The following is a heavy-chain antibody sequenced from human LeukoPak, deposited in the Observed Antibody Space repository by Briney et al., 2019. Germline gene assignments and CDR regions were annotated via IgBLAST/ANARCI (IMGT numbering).Heavy chain of an antibody. V-gene: IGHV1-24*01. CDR2: FDPEDGET. Sequence: ASVKVSCKVSVYTXTELSMHWVRQAPGKGLEWMGGFDPEDGETIYAQKFQGRVTMTEDTSTDTADMELSSLRSEDTAVYYCATETIAAAGTFDYWGQGTLVTVSS. D-gene: IGHD6-13*01. CDR3: ATETIAAAGTFDY. CDR1: VYTXTELS. J-gene: IGHJ4*02.